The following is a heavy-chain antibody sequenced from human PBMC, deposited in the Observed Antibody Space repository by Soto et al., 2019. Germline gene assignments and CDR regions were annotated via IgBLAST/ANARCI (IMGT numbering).Heavy chain of an antibody. J-gene: IGHJ5*02. CDR2: ISLYSDGT. CDR3: ARVVPGAEAWFGP. Sequence: SVKVSCKTSGYTFSNYGITWVRQAPGQPLEWLGWISLYSDGTSYAQKFRGRVSMTTDTSTTTAYMELRSLRSDDTAVYYCARVVPGAEAWFGPWGQGTLVTVS. V-gene: IGHV1-18*01. CDR1: GYTFSNYG.